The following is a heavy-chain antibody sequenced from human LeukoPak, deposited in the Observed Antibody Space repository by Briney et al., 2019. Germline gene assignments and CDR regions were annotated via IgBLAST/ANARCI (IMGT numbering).Heavy chain of an antibody. Sequence: GGSLRLSCAASGFSFSSYAMSWVRQAPGKGLEWVSAISGSGGSTYYADSVKGRFTISRDNSKNTLYLQMNSLRAEDTAVYYCAKGSGYYYFAYWGQGTLVTVSS. V-gene: IGHV3-23*01. J-gene: IGHJ4*02. CDR3: AKGSGYYYFAY. CDR2: ISGSGGST. D-gene: IGHD3-22*01. CDR1: GFSFSSYA.